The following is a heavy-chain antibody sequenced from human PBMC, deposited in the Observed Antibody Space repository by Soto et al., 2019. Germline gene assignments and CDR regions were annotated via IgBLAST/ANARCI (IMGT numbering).Heavy chain of an antibody. CDR2: ISSSSSYI. CDR3: ASDYKYSGSYLGY. CDR1: GFTFSSYS. V-gene: IGHV3-21*01. J-gene: IGHJ4*02. D-gene: IGHD1-26*01. Sequence: GGSLRLSCAASGFTFSSYSMNWVRQAPGKGLEWVSSISSSSSYIYYADSVKGRFTISRDNAKNSLYLQMNSLRAEDTAVYYCASDYKYSGSYLGYWGQGTLVTVSS.